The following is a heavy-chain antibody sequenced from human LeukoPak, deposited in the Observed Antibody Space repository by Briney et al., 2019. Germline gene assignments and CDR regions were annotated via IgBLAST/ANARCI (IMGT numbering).Heavy chain of an antibody. CDR2: IYYSGSN. D-gene: IGHD3-16*01. Sequence: SETLSLTCTVSGGSISSYYWSWIRQPPGKGLEGIGYIYYSGSNNYNPSLKSRVTISVDTSKNQFSLKLSSVTAADTAVYYCARGGTSAYADYWGQGTLVTVSS. J-gene: IGHJ4*02. CDR3: ARGGTSAYADY. CDR1: GGSISSYY. V-gene: IGHV4-59*01.